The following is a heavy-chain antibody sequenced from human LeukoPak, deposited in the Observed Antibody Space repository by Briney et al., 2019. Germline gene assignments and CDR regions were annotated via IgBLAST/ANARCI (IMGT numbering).Heavy chain of an antibody. CDR2: ISSSSSYI. Sequence: PGGSLRLSCAASGFTFSSYSMNWVRQAPGKGLEWVSSISSSSSYIYYADSVKGRFTISRDNSKNTLYLQMNSLRAEDTAVYYCARGGVKKYYFDYWGQGTLVTVSS. CDR1: GFTFSSYS. CDR3: ARGGVKKYYFDY. V-gene: IGHV3-21*01. D-gene: IGHD6-19*01. J-gene: IGHJ4*02.